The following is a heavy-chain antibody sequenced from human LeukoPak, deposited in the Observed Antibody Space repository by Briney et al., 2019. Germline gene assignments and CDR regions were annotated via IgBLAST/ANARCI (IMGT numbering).Heavy chain of an antibody. CDR2: IYNSGTT. J-gene: IGHJ5*01. D-gene: IGHD2-8*01. CDR3: ARGGGHCTNGVCPPWFES. Sequence: SETLSLTCAVSGGSIRNSSFYWGWIRQPPGKGLEWIAGIYNSGTTYYNPSLKSRITIFVDTSKNQVSLKLRSVTAADTAVYYCARGGGHCTNGVCPPWFESWGQGMLVTVSS. V-gene: IGHV4-39*01. CDR1: GGSIRNSSFY.